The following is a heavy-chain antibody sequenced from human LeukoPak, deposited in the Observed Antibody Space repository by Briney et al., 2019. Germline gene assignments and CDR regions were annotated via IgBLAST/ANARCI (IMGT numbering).Heavy chain of an antibody. CDR3: ARGGGNWNPHY. D-gene: IGHD1-1*01. CDR1: GFTFSSYA. Sequence: GGSLRLSCAASGFTFSSYAMSWVRQAPGKGLEWVSAISGSGGSTYYADSVKGRFTISRDNAKNSLYLQMNSLRAEDTAVYYCARGGGNWNPHYWGQGTLVTVSS. J-gene: IGHJ4*02. CDR2: ISGSGGST. V-gene: IGHV3-23*01.